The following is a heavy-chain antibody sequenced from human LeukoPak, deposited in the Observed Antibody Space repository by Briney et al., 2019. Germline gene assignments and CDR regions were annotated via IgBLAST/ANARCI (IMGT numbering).Heavy chain of an antibody. D-gene: IGHD3-10*01. CDR3: ATGRSIRYFDY. CDR2: IHYTGST. J-gene: IGHJ4*02. CDR1: GVSILTYY. Sequence: SETLSLTCSVSGVSILTYYWNWIRQPPGKGLEWIGYIHYTGSTSYNPSLKSRAAISVDTSKSQFSLTLTSATAADTAVYYCATGRSIRYFDYWGQGTLLTVSS. V-gene: IGHV4-59*08.